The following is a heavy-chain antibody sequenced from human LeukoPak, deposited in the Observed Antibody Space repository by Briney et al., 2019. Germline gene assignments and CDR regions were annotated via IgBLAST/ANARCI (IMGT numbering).Heavy chain of an antibody. CDR2: IYYSGST. CDR1: GGSISSYY. Sequence: SETLSLTCTVSGGSISSYYWGWIRQPPGKGLEWIGSIYYSGSTYYNPSLKSRVTISVDTSKNQFSLKLSSVTAADTAVYYCARDKGVEGDFWSGLMDVWGKGTTVTVSS. D-gene: IGHD3-3*01. CDR3: ARDKGVEGDFWSGLMDV. J-gene: IGHJ6*03. V-gene: IGHV4-39*02.